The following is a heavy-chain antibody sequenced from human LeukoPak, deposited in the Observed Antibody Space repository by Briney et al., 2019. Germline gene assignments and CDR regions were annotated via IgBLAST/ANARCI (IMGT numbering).Heavy chain of an antibody. V-gene: IGHV3-30*02. CDR3: AKDGESGIQYTQGYLDS. Sequence: GGSLRLSCAVSGFPFSSYNMNWVRQTPGKGLEWVAFIRYDGSNKIYADSVKGRFTISRDNSYNTVYLQMTGLRAEDTAVYYCAKDGESGIQYTQGYLDSWGQGTLVTVSS. J-gene: IGHJ4*02. CDR1: GFPFSSYN. CDR2: IRYDGSNK. D-gene: IGHD1-1*01.